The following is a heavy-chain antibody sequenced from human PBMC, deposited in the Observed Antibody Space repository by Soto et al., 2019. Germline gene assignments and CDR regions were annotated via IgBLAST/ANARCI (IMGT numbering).Heavy chain of an antibody. CDR1: GGSINSYF. CDR3: ARAGTNMVQFGY. J-gene: IGHJ4*02. V-gene: IGHV4-59*01. Sequence: PSETLSLTCTVSGGSINSYFWSWIRQSPRKGLEWIGHMYYSGSTSYSPPLKSRVSISVDTSKNQFSLEVHSVTAADTAVYYCARAGTNMVQFGYWGQGPLVTASS. D-gene: IGHD3-10*01. CDR2: MYYSGST.